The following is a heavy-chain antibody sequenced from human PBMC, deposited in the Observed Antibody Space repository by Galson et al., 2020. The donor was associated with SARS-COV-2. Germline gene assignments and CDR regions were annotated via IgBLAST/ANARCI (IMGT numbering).Heavy chain of an antibody. Sequence: SWNSGSIGYADSVKGRFTISRDNAKNSLYLQMNSLRAEDTALYYCAKDDTAMVFSLFDYWGQGTLVTVSS. CDR2: SWNSGSI. D-gene: IGHD5-18*01. CDR3: AKDDTAMVFSLFDY. V-gene: IGHV3-9*01. J-gene: IGHJ4*02.